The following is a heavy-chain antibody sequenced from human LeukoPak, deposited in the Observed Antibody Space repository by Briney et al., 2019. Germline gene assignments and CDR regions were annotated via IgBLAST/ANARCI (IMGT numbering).Heavy chain of an antibody. CDR2: IYTSGST. CDR3: ARDWDSSTRYYYMDV. J-gene: IGHJ6*03. Sequence: SETLSLTCTVSGGSISSYYWSWIRQPAGKGLEWIGRIYTSGSTNYNPSLKSRVTISVDTSKNQFSLKLSSVTAADTAVYYCARDWDSSTRYYYMDVWGKGTTVTVSS. V-gene: IGHV4-4*07. D-gene: IGHD6-13*01. CDR1: GGSISSYY.